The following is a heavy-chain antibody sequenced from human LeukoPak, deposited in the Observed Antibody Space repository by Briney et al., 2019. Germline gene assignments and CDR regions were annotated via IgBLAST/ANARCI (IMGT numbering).Heavy chain of an antibody. V-gene: IGHV3-21*01. J-gene: IGHJ4*02. CDR1: GFTFSSYS. CDR2: ISSSSYI. Sequence: GGSLRLSCAASGFTFSSYSMTWVRQAPGKGLEWVSSISSSSYIYYADSVKGRFTISRDNAKNSLYLQMNSLRAEDTAVYYCARDPAAVSSGGVYWGQGTLVTVSS. D-gene: IGHD6-13*01. CDR3: ARDPAAVSSGGVY.